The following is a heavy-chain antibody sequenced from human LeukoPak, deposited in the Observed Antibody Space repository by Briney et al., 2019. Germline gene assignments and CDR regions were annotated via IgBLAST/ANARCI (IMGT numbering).Heavy chain of an antibody. CDR3: AKDTTLKAYSSSWSPFDY. CDR2: ISYDGSNK. V-gene: IGHV3-30*18. D-gene: IGHD6-13*01. Sequence: PGRSLSLSCAASGFTFSSYGMHWVRQAPGKGLEWVAVISYDGSNKYYADSVKGRFTISRDNSKNTLYLQMNSLRAEDTAVYYCAKDTTLKAYSSSWSPFDYWGQGTLVTVSS. J-gene: IGHJ4*02. CDR1: GFTFSSYG.